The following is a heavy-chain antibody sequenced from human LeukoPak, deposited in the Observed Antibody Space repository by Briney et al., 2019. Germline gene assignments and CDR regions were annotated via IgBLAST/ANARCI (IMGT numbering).Heavy chain of an antibody. CDR1: GFTFSSYA. D-gene: IGHD4-17*01. CDR2: ISGSGGST. Sequence: GGSLRLSCAASGFTFSSYAMSWVRQAPGKGLEWVSAISGSGGSTYYADSVKGRFTNSRDNSKNTLYLQMNSLRAEDTAVYYCANHDYGDYFDYWGQGTLVTVSS. V-gene: IGHV3-23*01. J-gene: IGHJ4*02. CDR3: ANHDYGDYFDY.